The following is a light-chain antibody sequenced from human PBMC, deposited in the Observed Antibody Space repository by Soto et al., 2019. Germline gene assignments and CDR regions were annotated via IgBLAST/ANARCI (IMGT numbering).Light chain of an antibody. Sequence: EIVMTQSPATLSLSPGERATLSCRASLSVSSAYLAWYQQKPDQAPRLLIYDVSSRATGIPDRFSGSGSGRDFTLSISRLEPEDFAVYFCQQRSNWPPITFGQGTRLEIK. CDR1: LSVSSAY. V-gene: IGKV3D-20*02. CDR3: QQRSNWPPIT. CDR2: DVS. J-gene: IGKJ5*01.